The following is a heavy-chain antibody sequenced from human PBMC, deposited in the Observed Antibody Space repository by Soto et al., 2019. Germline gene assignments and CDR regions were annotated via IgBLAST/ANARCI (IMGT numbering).Heavy chain of an antibody. CDR3: VRQGIGFLHGLVDV. D-gene: IGHD3-10*01. V-gene: IGHV4-59*08. CDR2: VYDTWST. CDR1: SGPSKSHN. Sequence: QVQVQQSGPGLVKPSETLSLTCTVSSGPSKSHNWGWIRQPPGRGLEWIGYVYDTWSTSYNPSLQSPVNVSADTSTNRISLTLRFVTAADTAVYYCVRQGIGFLHGLVDVWGQGTTVIVSS. J-gene: IGHJ6*01.